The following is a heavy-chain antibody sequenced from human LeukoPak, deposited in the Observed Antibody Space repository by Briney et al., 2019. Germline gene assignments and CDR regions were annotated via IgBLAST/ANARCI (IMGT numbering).Heavy chain of an antibody. V-gene: IGHV1-69*01. CDR2: IIPIFGTA. Sequence: GSSVKVSCKSSGGTFGSSVISWVRQAHGQGLELMGGIIPIFGTAHYAQKFQGRLTITADESTSTVYMEMSSLRSEDTAMYYCAKEGDTALVTGYFDLWGRGTLVTVSS. J-gene: IGHJ2*01. CDR3: AKEGDTALVTGYFDL. CDR1: GGTFGSSV. D-gene: IGHD5-18*01.